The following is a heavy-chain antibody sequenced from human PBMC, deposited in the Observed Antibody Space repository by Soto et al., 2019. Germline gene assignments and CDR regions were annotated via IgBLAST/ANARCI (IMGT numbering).Heavy chain of an antibody. CDR2: IYPGDSDT. V-gene: IGHV5-51*01. CDR1: GYSFTSYW. D-gene: IGHD2-2*01. Sequence: GESLKISCKGSGYSFTSYWIGWVRQMPGKGLEWMGIIYPGDSDTRYSPSFQGQVTISADKSISTAYLQWSSLKASDTAMYYCASYCSSTSCHDAFDIWGQGTMVTVSS. J-gene: IGHJ3*02. CDR3: ASYCSSTSCHDAFDI.